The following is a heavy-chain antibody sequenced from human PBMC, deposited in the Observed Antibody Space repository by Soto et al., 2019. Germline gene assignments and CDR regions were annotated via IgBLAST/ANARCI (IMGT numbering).Heavy chain of an antibody. Sequence: GGSMRLSCAASGFSFSRYTMSWVRQAPGKGLEWVSSITTSAYFMYYADSVRGRFTISRDNAKNSLYLQMNSLRAEDTAVYYCARDLGDSRSSSWNYYYGMDDWGQGTTVTVSS. CDR1: GFSFSRYT. V-gene: IGHV3-21*01. J-gene: IGHJ6*02. CDR3: ARDLGDSRSSSWNYYYGMDD. D-gene: IGHD6-6*01. CDR2: ITTSAYFM.